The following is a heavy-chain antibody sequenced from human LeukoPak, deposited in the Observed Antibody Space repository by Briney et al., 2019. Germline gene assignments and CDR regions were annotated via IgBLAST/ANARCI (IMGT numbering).Heavy chain of an antibody. V-gene: IGHV3-15*01. J-gene: IGHJ3*02. CDR3: TTGESGIVVVPEAIDAFDI. Sequence: GGSLRLSCAASGFTFSNAWMSWVRQAPGKGLEWVGRIKSKTDGGTTDYAAPVKGRFTISRDDSKNTLYLQMNSLKTEDTAVYYCTTGESGIVVVPEAIDAFDIWGQGTMVTVSS. CDR1: GFTFSNAW. D-gene: IGHD2-2*02. CDR2: IKSKTDGGTT.